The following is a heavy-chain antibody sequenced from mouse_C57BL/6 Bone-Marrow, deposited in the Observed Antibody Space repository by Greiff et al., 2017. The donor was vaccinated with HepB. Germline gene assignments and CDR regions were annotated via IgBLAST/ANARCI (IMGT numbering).Heavy chain of an antibody. Sequence: QVQLKESGAELARPGASVKLSCKASGYTFTSYGISWVKQRTGQGLEWIGEIYPRSGNTYYNEKFKGKATLTADKSSSTAYMELRSLTSEDSAVYFCAGRNHYYAMDYWGQGTSVTVSS. CDR2: IYPRSGNT. V-gene: IGHV1-81*01. D-gene: IGHD2-1*01. CDR1: GYTFTSYG. CDR3: AGRNHYYAMDY. J-gene: IGHJ4*01.